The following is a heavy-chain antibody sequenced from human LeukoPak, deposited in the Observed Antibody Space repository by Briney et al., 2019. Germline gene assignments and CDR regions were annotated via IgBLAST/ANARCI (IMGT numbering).Heavy chain of an antibody. CDR2: IRYDGSNK. Sequence: PGGSLRLSCAASGFTFSSYGMHWVRQAPGKGLEWVAFIRYDGSNKYYADSVKGRFTISRDNSKNTLYLQMNSLRAEDMAVYYCARPAGYSSGWYYFDYWGQGTLVTVSS. CDR3: ARPAGYSSGWYYFDY. D-gene: IGHD6-19*01. CDR1: GFTFSSYG. V-gene: IGHV3-30*02. J-gene: IGHJ4*02.